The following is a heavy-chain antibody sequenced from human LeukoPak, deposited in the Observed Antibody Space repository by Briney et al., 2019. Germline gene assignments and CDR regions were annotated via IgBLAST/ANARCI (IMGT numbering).Heavy chain of an antibody. CDR1: GLTFSDYF. D-gene: IGHD4-23*01. Sequence: GGSLRLSCEASGLTFSDYFINWLRQAPGKGLEWVSSIGGSSSPTYYADSVKGRFTVSRDNAKSSLYLQMNSLRAEDTAVYFCARLRNVVNVHWGFFDYWGQGALVTVSS. CDR3: ARLRNVVNVHWGFFDY. CDR2: IGGSSSPT. J-gene: IGHJ4*02. V-gene: IGHV3-48*04.